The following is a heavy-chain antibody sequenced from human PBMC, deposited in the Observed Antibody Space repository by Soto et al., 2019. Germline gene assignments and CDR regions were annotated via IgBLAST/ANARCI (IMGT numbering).Heavy chain of an antibody. CDR2: IFSNGEK. J-gene: IGHJ6*02. Sequence: QVTLKESGPVLGKPAETLTLTCTVSGFSLSNARMGVSWIRQPPGKALEWLAHIFSNGEKSYSTSLKSRFTISKDTSRSQVVLTMTNVDPVDTATYYCARIADRSYSYFYGMDVWGQGTTVTVSS. CDR1: GFSLSNARMG. CDR3: ARIADRSYSYFYGMDV. V-gene: IGHV2-26*01.